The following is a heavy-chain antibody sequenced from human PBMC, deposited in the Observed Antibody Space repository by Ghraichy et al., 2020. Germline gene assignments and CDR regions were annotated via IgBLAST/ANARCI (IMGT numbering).Heavy chain of an antibody. CDR1: VYTFTCYS. J-gene: IGHJ4*02. D-gene: IGHD3-22*01. CDR2: INPGNGDT. V-gene: IGHV1-3*01. CDR3: ACSSVGNYDPLDY. Sequence: ASVKVSCKASVYTFTCYSVHWMRQAPGQRLEWMGWINPGNGDTRYSQKFQGRVTIVRDTSASTVNMQLSSLRFEDTALYYCACSSVGNYDPLDYWGQGTPVT.